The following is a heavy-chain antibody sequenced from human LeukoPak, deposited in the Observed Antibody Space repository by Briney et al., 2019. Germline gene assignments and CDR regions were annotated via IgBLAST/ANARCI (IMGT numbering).Heavy chain of an antibody. CDR2: IYYSKNT. CDR3: ATERTRYGDIDY. V-gene: IGHV4-39*07. CDR1: GGSISSSNAY. D-gene: IGHD4-17*01. J-gene: IGHJ4*02. Sequence: SETLSLTCTVSGGSISSSNAYWGWIRQPPGKGLEWIGSIYYSKNTYYNPSLKSRVTISADTSKNQFSLKLSSVTAADTAVYYCATERTRYGDIDYWGQGTLVTVSS.